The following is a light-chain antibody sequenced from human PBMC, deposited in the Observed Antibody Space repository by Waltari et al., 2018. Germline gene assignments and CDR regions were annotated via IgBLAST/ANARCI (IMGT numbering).Light chain of an antibody. J-gene: IGKJ3*01. V-gene: IGKV3-11*01. CDR3: QQGT. CDR1: QRVITY. CDR2: EAS. Sequence: EIVLTQSPATLSLSPGERPTLSYSASQRVITYLACYQQRPGQSPRLLIYEASNRAPGIPARFSGSGSGTDFTLTISSLEPEDSAVYYCQQGTFGPGTKVDI.